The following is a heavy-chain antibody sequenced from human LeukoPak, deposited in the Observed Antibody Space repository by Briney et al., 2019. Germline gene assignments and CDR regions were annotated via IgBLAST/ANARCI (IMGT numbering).Heavy chain of an antibody. V-gene: IGHV1-69*01. CDR2: IIPIFGTA. J-gene: IGHJ4*02. CDR1: GGTFSSYA. Sequence: SVKVSCKASGGTFSSYAISWVRQAPGQGLEWMGGIIPIFGTANYAQKFQGRVTITADESTSTAYMELSSLRSEDTAVYYCATKYYYDSSGYHFFDYWGQGTLVTVSS. D-gene: IGHD3-22*01. CDR3: ATKYYYDSSGYHFFDY.